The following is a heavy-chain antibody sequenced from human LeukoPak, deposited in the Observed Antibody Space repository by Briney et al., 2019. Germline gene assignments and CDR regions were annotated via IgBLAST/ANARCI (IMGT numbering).Heavy chain of an antibody. Sequence: PGGSLRLSCAASGFTCSSYAMSWVREAPGKGLEWVSAISCSGGSTYYGDSVKGRFTITRDNSKNTLYLQMNSLRAEDTAVYYCAKDLKGCSSTSCYSNYIDYWGQGTLVTVSS. CDR1: GFTCSSYA. CDR2: ISCSGGST. CDR3: AKDLKGCSSTSCYSNYIDY. D-gene: IGHD2-2*01. V-gene: IGHV3-23*01. J-gene: IGHJ4*02.